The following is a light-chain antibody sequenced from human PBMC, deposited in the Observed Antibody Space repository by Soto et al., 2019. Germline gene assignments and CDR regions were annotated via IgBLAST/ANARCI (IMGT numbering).Light chain of an antibody. CDR3: CSYAGSYTHYV. Sequence: QSVLTQPRSVSGSPGQSVTISCTGTSSDVGGYNYVSWYQQHPGKAPKLMIYDVSKRPSGVPDRFSGSKSGNTASLTISGLQAEDEADYYCCSYAGSYTHYVFGTG. J-gene: IGLJ1*01. V-gene: IGLV2-11*01. CDR1: SSDVGGYNY. CDR2: DVS.